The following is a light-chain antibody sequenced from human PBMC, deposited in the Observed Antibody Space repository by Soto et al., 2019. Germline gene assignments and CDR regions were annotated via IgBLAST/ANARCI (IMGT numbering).Light chain of an antibody. CDR2: EVT. V-gene: IGLV2-8*01. CDR1: SSDVGAYKY. CDR3: TSYVGNDIWV. J-gene: IGLJ3*02. Sequence: QSALTQPPSASGSPGQSVTISCTGTSSDVGAYKYVSRYQQYPGKAPKLMIYEVTKRPSGVPDRFSGSKSGNTASLTVSGLQAEDDADYYCTSYVGNDIWVFGGGTKVNVL.